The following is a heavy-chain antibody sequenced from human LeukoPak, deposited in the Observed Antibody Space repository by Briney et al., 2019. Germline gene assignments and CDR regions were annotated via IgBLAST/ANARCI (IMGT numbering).Heavy chain of an antibody. D-gene: IGHD3-3*01. J-gene: IGHJ4*02. Sequence: GTSLRLSCATSGFTFTCCGMHWVRQVSGKGLEWVAAISSSDGNSKYYADSVKGRFTISRDNSKNTVYLQMNSLRADDTAVYYCAKWSGNRPLYYFDYWGQGTLVTVSS. CDR1: GFTFTCCG. V-gene: IGHV3-30*18. CDR3: AKWSGNRPLYYFDY. CDR2: ISSSDGNSK.